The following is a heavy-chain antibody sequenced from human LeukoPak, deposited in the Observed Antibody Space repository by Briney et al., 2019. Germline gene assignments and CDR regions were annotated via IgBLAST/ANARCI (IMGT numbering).Heavy chain of an antibody. CDR1: GFTFSSYG. CDR2: ISYDGSNK. CDR3: AKAQPRYCSGGSCIYFSDS. D-gene: IGHD2-15*01. V-gene: IGHV3-30*02. Sequence: GGSLRLSCAASGFTFSSYGMHWVRQAPGKGLEWVAVISYDGSNKNYADSVKGRFTISRDNSKDTLYLQMNSLRAEDTAVYYCAKAQPRYCSGGSCIYFSDSWGQGTLVTVSS. J-gene: IGHJ4*02.